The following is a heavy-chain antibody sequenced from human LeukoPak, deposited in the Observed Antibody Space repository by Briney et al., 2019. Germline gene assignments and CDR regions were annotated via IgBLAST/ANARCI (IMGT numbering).Heavy chain of an antibody. CDR2: VMSGRGST. J-gene: IGHJ4*02. CDR3: TRERRGSYYAFES. V-gene: IGHV3-11*05. Sequence: NTGGSLRLSSAASGFSVSDYSISWIRQSPGKGPEWISYVMSGRGSTNYADSVKGRFTISRDNAKNSVALQLDGLRADDTAVYFCTRERRGSYYAFESWGQGTLVTVSS. D-gene: IGHD3-16*01. CDR1: GFSVSDYS.